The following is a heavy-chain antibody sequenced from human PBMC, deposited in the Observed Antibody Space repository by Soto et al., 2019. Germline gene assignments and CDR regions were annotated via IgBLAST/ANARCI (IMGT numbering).Heavy chain of an antibody. Sequence: GGSPRLSFGGSGFTLSTYCNKWGREAPGKGLEWVSSISSSSTIYYADSVKGRFTISRDNVQNSLYLQMHSLRAEDTAVYYCARERGSGWTFDYWGQGTLVTVSS. J-gene: IGHJ4*02. D-gene: IGHD6-19*01. CDR3: ARERGSGWTFDY. CDR2: ISSSSTI. V-gene: IGHV3-48*01. CDR1: GFTLSTYC.